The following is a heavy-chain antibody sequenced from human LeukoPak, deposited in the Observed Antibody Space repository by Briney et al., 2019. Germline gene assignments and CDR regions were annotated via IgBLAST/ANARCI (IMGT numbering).Heavy chain of an antibody. CDR3: VRGVGVSRFNYLDS. CDR2: IWYDASNK. D-gene: IGHD6-13*01. V-gene: IGHV3-33*01. Sequence: GRSLTLSCAASGFTFSRFGMRWDRQAPGKGLEWVAVIWYDASNKYYADSVKGRFTISRDNSKNTLYLQMNSLRDDDTAVYYCVRGVGVSRFNYLDSWGQGTLVIVSS. J-gene: IGHJ4*02. CDR1: GFTFSRFG.